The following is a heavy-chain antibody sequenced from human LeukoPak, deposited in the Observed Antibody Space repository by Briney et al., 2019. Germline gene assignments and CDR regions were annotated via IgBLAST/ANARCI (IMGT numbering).Heavy chain of an antibody. CDR1: GGPFSGYY. J-gene: IGHJ4*02. Sequence: SETLSLTCAVYGGPFSGYYWSWIRQPPGKGLEWSGEINHSGSTNYNPSLKSRVTISVDTSKNQFSLKLSSVTAADTAVYYCARGGSVDCSSTSCYDSDYWGQGTLVTVSS. V-gene: IGHV4-34*01. CDR3: ARGGSVDCSSTSCYDSDY. CDR2: INHSGST. D-gene: IGHD2-2*01.